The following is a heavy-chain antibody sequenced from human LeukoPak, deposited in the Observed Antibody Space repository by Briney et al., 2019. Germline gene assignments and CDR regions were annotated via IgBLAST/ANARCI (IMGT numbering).Heavy chain of an antibody. CDR1: GFTFSGSA. D-gene: IGHD5-12*01. V-gene: IGHV3-53*01. CDR2: IHDDGST. J-gene: IGHJ4*02. CDR3: AREENHIVTTSYYFDH. Sequence: GGSLKLSCAASGFTFSGSAMHWVRQASGKGLEWVSLIHDDGSTYYTDSVKGRFTISRDNSKNTLYLQMNSLRAEDTAVYYCAREENHIVTTSYYFDHWGQGTLVTVSS.